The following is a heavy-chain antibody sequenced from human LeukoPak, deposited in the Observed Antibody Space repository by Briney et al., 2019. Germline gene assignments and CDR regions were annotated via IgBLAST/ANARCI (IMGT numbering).Heavy chain of an antibody. CDR3: AGTHGDYGDSNSDY. D-gene: IGHD4-17*01. CDR1: GGTFSSYA. Sequence: ASVKVSCKASGGTFSSYAISWVRQAPGQGLEWMGRIIAIFGTANSAQKFQGRVTITTDESTSTAYMELSSLRSEDTAVYYCAGTHGDYGDSNSDYWGQGTLVTVSS. J-gene: IGHJ4*02. CDR2: IIAIFGTA. V-gene: IGHV1-69*05.